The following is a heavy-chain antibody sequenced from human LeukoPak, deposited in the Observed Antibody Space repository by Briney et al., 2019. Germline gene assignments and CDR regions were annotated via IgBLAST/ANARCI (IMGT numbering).Heavy chain of an antibody. D-gene: IGHD3-16*01. CDR2: INRSGST. CDR3: ARGSAKRWGGFDY. CDR1: GGSFSGYY. J-gene: IGHJ4*02. V-gene: IGHV4-34*01. Sequence: SETLSLTCAVYGGSFSGYYWSWIRQPPGKGLEWIGEINRSGSTNYNPSLKSRVTISVDTSKNQFSLKLSSVTAADTAVYYCARGSAKRWGGFDYWGQGTLVTVSS.